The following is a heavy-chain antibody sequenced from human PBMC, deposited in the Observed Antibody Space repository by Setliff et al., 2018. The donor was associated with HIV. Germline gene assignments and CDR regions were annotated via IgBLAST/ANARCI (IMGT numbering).Heavy chain of an antibody. CDR1: GDTLTTYG. D-gene: IGHD1-26*01. Sequence: ASVKVSCKSFGDTLTTYGINWVRQAPVQGLEWLGWISAYSGNTHYAQKVQGRVTMTTDTSTSTAYMELRSLRLDDTAAYYCARGGWEQPEYFQHWGQGTLVTVSS. J-gene: IGHJ1*01. CDR2: ISAYSGNT. V-gene: IGHV1-18*01. CDR3: ARGGWEQPEYFQH.